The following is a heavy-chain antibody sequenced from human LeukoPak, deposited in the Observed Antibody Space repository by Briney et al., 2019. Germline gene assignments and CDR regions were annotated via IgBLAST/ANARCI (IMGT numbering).Heavy chain of an antibody. J-gene: IGHJ6*03. Sequence: GASVKVSCKAYGYTFTSYGISWVRQAPGQGLEWMGWISAYNGNTNYAQKLQGRVTMTTDTSTSTAYMELRSLRSDDTAVYYCAREGLNYDILTGSKTTRYYYYYMDVWGKGTTVTISS. D-gene: IGHD3-9*01. CDR3: AREGLNYDILTGSKTTRYYYYYMDV. CDR2: ISAYNGNT. CDR1: GYTFTSYG. V-gene: IGHV1-18*01.